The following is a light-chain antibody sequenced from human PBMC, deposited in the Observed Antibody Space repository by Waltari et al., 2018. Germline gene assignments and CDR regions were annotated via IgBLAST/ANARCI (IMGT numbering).Light chain of an antibody. CDR1: SPNIGAGYD. Sequence: QSVLTQPPSVSGAPGQRVTISCPGSSPNIGAGYDVHWYQRLPGPAPKLLIYGNSNRPSGVPDRFSGSRSGTSASLAITGLQAEDEADYYCQSYDNSLSGSGVFGGGTKLTVL. CDR3: QSYDNSLSGSGV. V-gene: IGLV1-40*01. J-gene: IGLJ3*02. CDR2: GNS.